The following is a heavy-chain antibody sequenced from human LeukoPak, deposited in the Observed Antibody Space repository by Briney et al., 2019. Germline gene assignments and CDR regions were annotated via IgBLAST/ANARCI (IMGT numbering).Heavy chain of an antibody. D-gene: IGHD3-22*01. CDR1: GFTFSSYA. Sequence: AGGSLRLSCAASGFTFSSYAISWVRQAPGKGLEWVSAISGSGGSTYYADSVKVRFTISRDNSKNTLYLQMNSLRAEDTAVYYCAKKVYYDSSGYIDYWGQGTLVTVSS. CDR2: ISGSGGST. CDR3: AKKVYYDSSGYIDY. J-gene: IGHJ4*02. V-gene: IGHV3-23*01.